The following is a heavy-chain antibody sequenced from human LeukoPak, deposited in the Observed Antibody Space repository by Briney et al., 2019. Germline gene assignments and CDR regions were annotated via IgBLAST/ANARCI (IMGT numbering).Heavy chain of an antibody. V-gene: IGHV4-39*07. Sequence: SETLSLTCTVSGGSISSSSYYWGWIRQPPGKGLEWIGSIYYSGSTYYNPSLKSRVTISVDTSKNQFSLKLSSVTAADTAVYYCARFGDDIVVVPAANEYYFDYWGQGTLVTVSS. D-gene: IGHD2-2*01. CDR1: GGSISSSSYY. J-gene: IGHJ4*02. CDR2: IYYSGST. CDR3: ARFGDDIVVVPAANEYYFDY.